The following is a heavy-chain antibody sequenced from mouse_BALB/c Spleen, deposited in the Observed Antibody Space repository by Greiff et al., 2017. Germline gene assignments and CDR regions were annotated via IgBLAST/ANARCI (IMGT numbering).Heavy chain of an antibody. CDR2: INPNNGGT. CDR1: GYTFTDYY. D-gene: IGHD2-14*01. V-gene: IGHV1-18*01. CDR3: ARGGHRCDGAMDY. J-gene: IGHJ4*01. Sequence: EVQLQQSGPELVKPGASVKIPCKASGYTFTDYYMHWVKQSHGKSLEWIGDINPNNGGTIYNQKFKGKATLTVDKSSSTAYMELRSLTTEDTAVYYCARGGHRCDGAMDYWGQGTSVTVSS.